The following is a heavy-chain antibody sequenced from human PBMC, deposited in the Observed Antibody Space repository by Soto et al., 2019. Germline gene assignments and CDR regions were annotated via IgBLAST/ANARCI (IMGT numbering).Heavy chain of an antibody. CDR3: AKVDYDILTGYYDY. V-gene: IGHV3-23*01. CDR2: ISGSGGST. CDR1: GFTFSSYA. J-gene: IGHJ4*02. Sequence: GGSLRLSCAASGFTFSSYAMSWVRQAPGKGLEWVSAISGSGGSTYYADSVKGRFTISRDNSKNTLYLQMNSLRAEDTAVYYCAKVDYDILTGYYDYWGQGTLVTVSS. D-gene: IGHD3-9*01.